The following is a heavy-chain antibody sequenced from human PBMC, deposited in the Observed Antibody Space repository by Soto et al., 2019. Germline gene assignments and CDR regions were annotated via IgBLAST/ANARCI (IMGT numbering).Heavy chain of an antibody. V-gene: IGHV1-24*01. J-gene: IGHJ6*02. D-gene: IGHD3-3*01. CDR1: GYTLTELS. Sequence: ASVKVSCKVSGYTLTELSMHWVRQAPGKGLEWMGGFDPEDGETIYAQKFQGRVTMTEDTSTDTAYMELSSLRSEDTAVYYCATGSEGYDFWSGYPKPPLYGMDVWAQGATVTVP. CDR2: FDPEDGET. CDR3: ATGSEGYDFWSGYPKPPLYGMDV.